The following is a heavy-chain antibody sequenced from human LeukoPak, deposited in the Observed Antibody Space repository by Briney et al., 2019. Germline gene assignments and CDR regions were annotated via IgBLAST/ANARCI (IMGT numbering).Heavy chain of an antibody. V-gene: IGHV3-21*01. CDR3: ARDLLDSFDI. J-gene: IGHJ3*02. CDR1: GFTFSSYS. CDR2: ISGSSSYI. Sequence: GGSLRLSCAASGFTFSSYSMNWVRQAPGKGLEWVSSISGSSSYINYADSVKGRFTISRDNAQNSLFLQLNSLRAEDTAVYYCARDLLDSFDIWGQGTMVTVSS.